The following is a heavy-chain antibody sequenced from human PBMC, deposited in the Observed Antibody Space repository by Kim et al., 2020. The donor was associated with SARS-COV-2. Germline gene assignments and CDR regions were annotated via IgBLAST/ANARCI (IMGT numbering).Heavy chain of an antibody. J-gene: IGHJ3*02. CDR1: GYTFTGYY. Sequence: ASVKVSCKASGYTFTGYYMHWVRQAPGQGLEWMGWINPNSGGTNYAQKFQGRVTMTRDTSISTAYMELSRLRSDDTAVYYCARDPTRRGYAFDIWGQGTMVTVSS. D-gene: IGHD5-18*01. V-gene: IGHV1-2*02. CDR3: ARDPTRRGYAFDI. CDR2: INPNSGGT.